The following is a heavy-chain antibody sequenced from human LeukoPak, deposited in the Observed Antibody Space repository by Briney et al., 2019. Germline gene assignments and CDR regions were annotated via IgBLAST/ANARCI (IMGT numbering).Heavy chain of an antibody. CDR2: MNPNSGNT. J-gene: IGHJ4*02. CDR1: GYTFTSYD. CDR3: ARVSRDGYNYAY. V-gene: IGHV1-8*01. Sequence: ASVKVSCKASGYTFTSYDINWVRQATGQGLEWMGWMNPNSGNTGYAQKFQGRVTMTRNTSISTAYMELSSLRSEDTAVYYCARVSRDGYNYAYWGQGTLVTVSS. D-gene: IGHD5-24*01.